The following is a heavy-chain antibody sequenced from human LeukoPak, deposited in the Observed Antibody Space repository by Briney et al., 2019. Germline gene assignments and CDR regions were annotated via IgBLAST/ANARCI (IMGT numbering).Heavy chain of an antibody. Sequence: PGGSLRLSCAASGFTVSSNYMTWVRQAPGKGLEWVSVIYSGGTTYYADSVKGRFTISRDSSKNTLYLQMNSLRAEDTAVYHCARDAYYYDSSGPQDYWGQGTLVTVSS. CDR1: GFTVSSNY. CDR3: ARDAYYYDSSGPQDY. CDR2: IYSGGTT. V-gene: IGHV3-53*01. D-gene: IGHD3-22*01. J-gene: IGHJ4*02.